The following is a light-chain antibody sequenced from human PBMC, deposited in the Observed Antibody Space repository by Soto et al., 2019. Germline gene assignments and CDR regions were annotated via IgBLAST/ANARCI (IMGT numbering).Light chain of an antibody. V-gene: IGKV1-39*01. CDR2: AAS. CDR1: QSISSY. J-gene: IGKJ3*01. CDR3: QQSYSTPPLFT. Sequence: DIQMTQSPSSLSASVGDRVTITCRASQSISSYLNWYQQKPGKAPKLLIYAASSLQSGVPSRFSVSGSGTDFTLTISSLQPEDFATYYCQQSYSTPPLFTFGPGTKVDIK.